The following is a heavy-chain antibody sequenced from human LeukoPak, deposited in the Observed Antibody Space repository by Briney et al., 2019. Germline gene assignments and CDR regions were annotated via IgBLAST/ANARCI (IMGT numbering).Heavy chain of an antibody. J-gene: IGHJ4*02. CDR3: ASLSVEMTTIDY. D-gene: IGHD5-24*01. CDR1: GFTFGHYG. CDR2: ISYDGSND. V-gene: IGHV3-30*03. Sequence: GGSLRLSCAASGFTFGHYGMHWVRQAPGKGLEWVSLISYDGSNDYYADSVKGRFTVSRDNSKNTLYLQMNSLRAEDTAVYYCASLSVEMTTIDYWGQGTLVTASS.